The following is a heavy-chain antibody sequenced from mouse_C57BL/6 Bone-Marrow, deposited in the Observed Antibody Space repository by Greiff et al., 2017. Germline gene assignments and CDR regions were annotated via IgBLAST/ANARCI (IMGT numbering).Heavy chain of an antibody. CDR2: IYPRSGNT. CDR3: ARNWERNAMDV. CDR1: GYTFTSYG. V-gene: IGHV1-81*01. Sequence: VQLQQSGAELARPGASVKLSCKASGYTFTSYGISWVKQRTGQGLEWIGEIYPRSGNTYYNEKFKGKATLTADKSSSTAYMELRNMTSEDSAVYYCARNWERNAMDVWGQGTSVTVSS. D-gene: IGHD4-1*01. J-gene: IGHJ4*01.